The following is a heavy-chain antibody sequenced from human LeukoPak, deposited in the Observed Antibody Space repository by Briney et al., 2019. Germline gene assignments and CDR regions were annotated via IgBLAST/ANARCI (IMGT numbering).Heavy chain of an antibody. CDR1: GGTFSSYA. CDR3: ARAMGSSGTIDY. D-gene: IGHD6-19*01. J-gene: IGHJ4*02. V-gene: IGHV1-69*06. Sequence: ASVKVSCKASGGTFSSYAISWVRQAPGQGLEWMGGIIPIFGTANYAQKFQGRVTITADKSTSTAYLELSSLRSEDTAVYYCARAMGSSGTIDYWGQGTLVTGSS. CDR2: IIPIFGTA.